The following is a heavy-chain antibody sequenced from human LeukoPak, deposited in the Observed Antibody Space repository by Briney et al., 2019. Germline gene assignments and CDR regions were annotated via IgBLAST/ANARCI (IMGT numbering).Heavy chain of an antibody. D-gene: IGHD2/OR15-2a*01. J-gene: IGHJ4*02. V-gene: IGHV3-30-3*01. CDR2: ISFDGSNK. Sequence: GGSLRLSCAASGFSFSNYAMHWVRQAPRTGLEWVAVISFDGSNKYYADSVKGRFTISRDNSKNTLYLQINSLRAEDTAVYSCARGRYFSPYYFDYWGQGTLVTVSS. CDR3: ARGRYFSPYYFDY. CDR1: GFSFSNYA.